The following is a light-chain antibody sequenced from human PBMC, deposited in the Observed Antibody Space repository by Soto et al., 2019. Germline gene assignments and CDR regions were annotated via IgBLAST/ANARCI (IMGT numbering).Light chain of an antibody. CDR1: QSVSSY. J-gene: IGKJ5*01. V-gene: IGKV3-11*01. CDR2: DAS. CDR3: QQRSNWPPIT. Sequence: QSPATLSLSPXXRATLSXXASQSVSSYLAWYQQKPGQAPRLLIYDASNRATGIPARFSGSGSGTDFTLTISSLEPEDFAVYYCQQRSNWPPITFGQGTRLEIK.